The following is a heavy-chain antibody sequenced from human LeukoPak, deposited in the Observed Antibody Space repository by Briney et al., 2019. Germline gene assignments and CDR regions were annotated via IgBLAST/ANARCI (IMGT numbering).Heavy chain of an antibody. CDR2: IIPIFGTA. V-gene: IGHV1-69*01. CDR3: ARFHANSSPIRLDY. J-gene: IGHJ4*02. CDR1: GGTFSSYA. D-gene: IGHD6-13*01. Sequence: GASVKVSCKASGGTFSSYAISWVRQAPGQGLEWMGGIIPIFGTANYAPKFQGRVTITADESTSTAYMELSSLRSEDTAVYYCARFHANSSPIRLDYWGQGTLVTVSS.